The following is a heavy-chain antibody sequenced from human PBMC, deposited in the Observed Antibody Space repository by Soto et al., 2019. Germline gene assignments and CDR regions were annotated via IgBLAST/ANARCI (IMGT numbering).Heavy chain of an antibody. J-gene: IGHJ2*01. CDR1: GGSITSGDYY. Sequence: QVQLQESGPGLVKPSQTLSLTCTVSGGSITSGDYYWSWIRQPPGKGLEWIGFIYYSGSAYYNPSHKSRVTISVVTSKYQFSLKLSSLTAADTAVYYCARDVPRQLNFDLWGRDFLLTVSS. V-gene: IGHV4-30-4*01. CDR3: ARDVPRQLNFDL. CDR2: IYYSGSA.